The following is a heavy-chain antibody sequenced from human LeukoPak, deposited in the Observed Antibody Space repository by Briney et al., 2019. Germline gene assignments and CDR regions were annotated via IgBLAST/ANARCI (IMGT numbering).Heavy chain of an antibody. D-gene: IGHD6-19*01. J-gene: IGHJ6*02. V-gene: IGHV3-21*01. CDR3: ARGGSGWYWGGMDV. CDR1: RWPFSDYN. CDR2: ISSSSHYI. Sequence: SLTLSRAPSRWPFSDYNIIWLHPPPGRGVAGVSSISSSSHYIYYAASVKGRFTISRDNAKNSLYLQMNSLRAEDTAVYYCARGGSGWYWGGMDVWGQGTTVTVSS.